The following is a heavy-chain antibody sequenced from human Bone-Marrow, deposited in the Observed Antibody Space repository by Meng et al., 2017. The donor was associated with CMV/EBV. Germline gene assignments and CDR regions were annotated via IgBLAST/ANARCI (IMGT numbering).Heavy chain of an antibody. CDR3: ARVTDDSSGYYGAFDY. Sequence: GSISRSNWWSWGRQPPGKGLEWIGESYHGGSANYDPSIKSRVNITVDKSKNQFSLKLSSVTAADTAVYYCARVTDDSSGYYGAFDYWGQGTLVTVSS. D-gene: IGHD3-22*01. CDR2: SYHGGSA. V-gene: IGHV4-4*02. J-gene: IGHJ4*02. CDR1: GSISRSNW.